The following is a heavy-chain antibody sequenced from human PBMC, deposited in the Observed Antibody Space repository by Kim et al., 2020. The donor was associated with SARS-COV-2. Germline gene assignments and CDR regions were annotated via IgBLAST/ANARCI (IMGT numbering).Heavy chain of an antibody. CDR1: GGSISSYY. V-gene: IGHV4-59*01. CDR2: IYYSGST. CDR3: ARALWSAYPIGYYYYYGMDV. Sequence: SETLSLTCTVSGGSISSYYWSWIRQPPGKGLEWIGYIYYSGSTNYNPSLKSRVTISVDTSKNQFSLKLSSVTAADTAVYYCARALWSAYPIGYYYYYGMDVWGQGTTVTVSS. J-gene: IGHJ6*02. D-gene: IGHD3-3*01.